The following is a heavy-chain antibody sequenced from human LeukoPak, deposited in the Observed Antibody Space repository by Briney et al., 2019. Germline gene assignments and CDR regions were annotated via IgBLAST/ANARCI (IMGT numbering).Heavy chain of an antibody. CDR2: FSGSGGRT. D-gene: IGHD2-8*01. V-gene: IGHV3-23*01. CDR3: ARGLNSDAFDI. J-gene: IGHJ3*02. CDR1: GFTFSYYG. Sequence: PGGTLRLSCAASGFTFSYYGMSWVRQAPGKGLEWVSAFSGSGGRTYYADSVKGRFTISRDNSKNTLYLQMNSLRAEDTAVYYCARGLNSDAFDIWGQGTMVTVSS.